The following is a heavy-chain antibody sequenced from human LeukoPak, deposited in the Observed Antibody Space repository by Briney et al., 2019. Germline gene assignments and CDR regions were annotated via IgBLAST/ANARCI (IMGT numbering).Heavy chain of an antibody. D-gene: IGHD2-2*02. V-gene: IGHV5-51*01. CDR1: GYNFGTYW. CDR3: ASLSYTDAFDI. Sequence: GESLKISCQGSGYNFGTYWVAWVRQMPGKGLEWMGIIYPGDSDTRYSPSFQGQVTISADKSISTAYLQWSSLKASDTAMYYCASLSYTDAFDIWGQGTMVTVSS. J-gene: IGHJ3*02. CDR2: IYPGDSDT.